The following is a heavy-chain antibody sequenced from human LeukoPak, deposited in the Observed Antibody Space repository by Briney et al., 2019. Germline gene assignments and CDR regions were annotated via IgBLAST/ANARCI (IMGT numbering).Heavy chain of an antibody. CDR3: ARLRTYYDILTGYDLRYYFDY. D-gene: IGHD3-9*01. CDR1: GGSISSYY. Sequence: PSETLSLTCTVSGGSISSYYWSWIRQPPGKGLEWIGYIYYSGSTNYNPSLKSRVTISLGTSKNQFSLKLSSVTAADTAVYYCARLRTYYDILTGYDLRYYFDYWGQGTLVTVSS. J-gene: IGHJ4*02. CDR2: IYYSGST. V-gene: IGHV4-59*01.